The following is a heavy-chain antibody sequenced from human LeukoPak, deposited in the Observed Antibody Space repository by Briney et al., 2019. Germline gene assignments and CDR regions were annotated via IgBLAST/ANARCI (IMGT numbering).Heavy chain of an antibody. V-gene: IGHV1-2*02. J-gene: IGHJ4*02. D-gene: IGHD6-13*01. CDR3: ARVQLEALYFDY. Sequence: ASVKVSCKASGYTFTGYYMHWVRQAPGQGLEWMGWIDPNSGGTNYAQKFQGRVTMTRDTSISTAYMELSRLRSDDTAVYYCARVQLEALYFDYWGQGTLVTVSS. CDR1: GYTFTGYY. CDR2: IDPNSGGT.